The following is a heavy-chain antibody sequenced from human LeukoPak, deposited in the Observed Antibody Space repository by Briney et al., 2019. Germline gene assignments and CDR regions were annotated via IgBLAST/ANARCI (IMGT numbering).Heavy chain of an antibody. CDR3: AKNMVAGVMTKFDY. J-gene: IGHJ4*02. V-gene: IGHV3-30*18. CDR2: VPYDGSNK. D-gene: IGHD3-10*01. Sequence: GRSVTPSCAAAGFTLSSYGMRRVRLTRRSGLGWEAVVPYDGSNKYYADSVKGRFTISRDNSKNTLYLQMNSLRAENTAVYYCAKNMVAGVMTKFDYWGRGTLVTVSS. CDR1: GFTLSSYG.